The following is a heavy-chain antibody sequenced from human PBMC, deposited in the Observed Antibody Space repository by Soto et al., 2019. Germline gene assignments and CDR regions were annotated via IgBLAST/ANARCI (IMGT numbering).Heavy chain of an antibody. CDR1: GFTFSDYY. CDR3: ARVGASLGHYYYGMDV. CDR2: ISSSSSYT. V-gene: IGHV3-11*06. D-gene: IGHD1-26*01. Sequence: GGSLRLSCAASGFTFSDYYMSWIRQAPGKGLEWVSYISSSSSYTNYADSVKGRFTISRDNAKNSLYLQMNSLRAEDTAVYYCARVGASLGHYYYGMDVWGQGTTVTVSS. J-gene: IGHJ6*02.